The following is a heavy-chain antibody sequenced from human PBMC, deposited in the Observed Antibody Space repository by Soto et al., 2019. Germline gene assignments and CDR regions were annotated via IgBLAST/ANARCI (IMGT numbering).Heavy chain of an antibody. Sequence: CAACGVGNESNAMHSVRHAQGKGLEWVAVISYDGSNKYYADSVKGRFTISRDNAKNSLYLQMNSLRAEDTAVYYCATPADYYDSSGYYSLRDYWGQGTLVTVSS. CDR3: ATPADYYDSSGYYSLRDY. CDR1: GVGNESNA. J-gene: IGHJ4*02. CDR2: ISYDGSNK. D-gene: IGHD3-22*01. V-gene: IGHV3-30-3*01.